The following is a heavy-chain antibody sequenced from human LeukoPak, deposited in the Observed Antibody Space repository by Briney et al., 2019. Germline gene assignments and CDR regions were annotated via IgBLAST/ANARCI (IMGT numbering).Heavy chain of an antibody. V-gene: IGHV3-7*01. J-gene: IGHJ3*01. Sequence: GGSLRLSCAASGFTFSSYWMSWVRQAPGKGLESVANMNQDGSEKYYVDSMKGRFTISRDNAMNSLYLQINSLRAEDTAVYYCARAHLTGVDAFDVWATGQWSPSLQ. CDR2: MNQDGSEK. CDR1: GFTFSSYW. CDR3: ARAHLTGVDAFDV. D-gene: IGHD2-8*01.